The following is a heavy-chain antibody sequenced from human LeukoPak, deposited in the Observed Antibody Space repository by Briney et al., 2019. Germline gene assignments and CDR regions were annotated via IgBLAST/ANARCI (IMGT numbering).Heavy chain of an antibody. CDR3: ARSTTVTPFDY. Sequence: PVASVKVSCKASGFTFTSSAVQWVRQARGQRLEWIGWIVVGSGNTNYAQKFQERVTITRDMSTSTAYMELSSLRSDDTAVYYCARSTTVTPFDYWGQGTLVTVSS. V-gene: IGHV1-58*01. D-gene: IGHD4-17*01. CDR2: IVVGSGNT. CDR1: GFTFTSSA. J-gene: IGHJ4*02.